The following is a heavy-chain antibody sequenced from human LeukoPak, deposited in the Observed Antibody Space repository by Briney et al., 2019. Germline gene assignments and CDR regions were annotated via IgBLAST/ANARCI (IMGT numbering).Heavy chain of an antibody. V-gene: IGHV3-74*01. D-gene: IGHD1-26*01. CDR1: GFTFSSYW. CDR2: INSDGSST. CDR3: ARGEAGRDFDY. J-gene: IGHJ4*02. Sequence: GGSLRLSCAASGFTFSSYWMHWVRQAPGSPLVWVSRINSDGSSTSYADSVKGRFTISRDNAKNTLYLQMNSLRAEDTAVYYCARGEAGRDFDYWGQGTLVTVSS.